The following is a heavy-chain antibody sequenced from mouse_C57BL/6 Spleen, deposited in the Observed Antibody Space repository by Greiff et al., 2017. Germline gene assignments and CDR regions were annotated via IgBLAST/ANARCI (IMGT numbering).Heavy chain of an antibody. Sequence: VMLVESGPGLVQPSQSLSITCTVSGFSLTSYGVHWVRQSPGKGLEWLGVIWRGGSTDYNAAFMSRLSITKDNSKSQVFFKMNSLQADDTAIYYCAKIGYYYGSSYYAMDYWGQGTSVTVSS. J-gene: IGHJ4*01. CDR1: GFSLTSYG. V-gene: IGHV2-5*01. CDR2: IWRGGST. D-gene: IGHD1-1*01. CDR3: AKIGYYYGSSYYAMDY.